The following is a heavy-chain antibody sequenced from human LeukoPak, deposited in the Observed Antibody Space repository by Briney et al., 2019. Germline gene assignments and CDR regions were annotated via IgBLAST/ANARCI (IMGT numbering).Heavy chain of an antibody. V-gene: IGHV5-51*01. Sequence: GESLKISCKASGYTFINNWIGWVRQMPGKGLEWMGIIYPGDSDTRNSPSFQGQVTISVDKSISTAYLQWSSLKASDTAMYYCARRVGGYLNWFDPWGQGTLVTVSS. CDR2: IYPGDSDT. CDR1: GYTFINNW. CDR3: ARRVGGYLNWFDP. J-gene: IGHJ5*02. D-gene: IGHD3-22*01.